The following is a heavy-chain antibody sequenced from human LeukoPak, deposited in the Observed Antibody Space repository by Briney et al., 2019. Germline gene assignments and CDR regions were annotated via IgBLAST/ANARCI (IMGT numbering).Heavy chain of an antibody. CDR2: IIVGSGAT. V-gene: IGHV1-58*01. J-gene: IGHJ4*02. D-gene: IGHD3-16*01. Sequence: ASVKVSCKASGFASTNFAVQWVRQARGQRLEWIGWIIVGSGATKCAQDFQERVTITRDLSTSTLYMELRSLTSEDTAVYYCAADLSNPRMGASYLDSWGQGTLVTVSS. CDR3: AADLSNPRMGASYLDS. CDR1: GFASTNFA.